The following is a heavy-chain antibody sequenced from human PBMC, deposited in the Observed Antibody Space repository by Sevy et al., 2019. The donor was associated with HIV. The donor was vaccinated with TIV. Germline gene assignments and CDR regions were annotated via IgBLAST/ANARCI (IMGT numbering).Heavy chain of an antibody. CDR2: FFFGWGRI. D-gene: IGHD2-15*01. CDR3: AREGFTQPQDY. J-gene: IGHJ4*02. CDR1: GFTFAKYS. V-gene: IGHV3-23*01. Sequence: GGSLRLSCAASGFTFAKYSMSWVRQAPGKGLEWVSTFFFGWGRINYADSVKGRFDISGDDSNNTLVLQMNSLGAEDTATYFCAREGFTQPQDYWGQGTLVTVSS.